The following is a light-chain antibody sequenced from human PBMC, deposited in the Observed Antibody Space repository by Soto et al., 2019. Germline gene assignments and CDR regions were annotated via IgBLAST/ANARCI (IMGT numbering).Light chain of an antibody. CDR2: GAS. Sequence: EIVLTQSPGTLSLSPGERATLSCRASQSVSSNYLAWYQQKPGQAPRLLIYGASSRATGIPDRFSGSGSGTDFTVTISRLEPEDFAVYYCQQYGNSPITFGQGTRLE. J-gene: IGKJ5*01. CDR3: QQYGNSPIT. V-gene: IGKV3-20*01. CDR1: QSVSSNY.